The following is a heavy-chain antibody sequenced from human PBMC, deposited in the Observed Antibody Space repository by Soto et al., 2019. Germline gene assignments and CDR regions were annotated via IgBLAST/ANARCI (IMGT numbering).Heavy chain of an antibody. D-gene: IGHD6-13*01. CDR1: GFTFSSYW. Sequence: LRLSCAASGFTFSSYWMSWVRQAPGKGLEWVANIKQDGSEKYYVDSVKGRFTISRDNAKNSLYLQMNSLRAEDTAVYYCARDEAAAGSHYYYYYGMDVWGQGTTVTVSS. V-gene: IGHV3-7*03. J-gene: IGHJ6*02. CDR2: IKQDGSEK. CDR3: ARDEAAAGSHYYYYYGMDV.